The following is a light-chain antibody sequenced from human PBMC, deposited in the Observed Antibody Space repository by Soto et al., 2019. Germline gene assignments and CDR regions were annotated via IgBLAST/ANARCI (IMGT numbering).Light chain of an antibody. J-gene: IGLJ1*01. Sequence: TLTQPASVSGSPGQSITISCTGTSSDVGGYNYVSWYQHHPGKAPKLMIYDVSNRPSGVSNRFSGSKSGNTASLTISGLQPEDEADYYCSSYTTSNTRQIVFGTGTKVTVL. CDR3: SSYTTSNTRQIV. V-gene: IGLV2-14*03. CDR2: DVS. CDR1: SSDVGGYNY.